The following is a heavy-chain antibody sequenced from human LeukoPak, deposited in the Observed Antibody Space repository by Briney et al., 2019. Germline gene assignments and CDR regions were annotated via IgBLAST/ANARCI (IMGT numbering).Heavy chain of an antibody. Sequence: ASVKVSCKASGYTFTSYDINWVRQATGQGLEWIGWMNPNSGNTGYAQKFQGRVTITRNTSISTAYMELGSLRSEDTAVYYCARGPDYYDSSGYYGIDYWGQGTLVTVSS. J-gene: IGHJ4*02. V-gene: IGHV1-8*03. CDR1: GYTFTSYD. D-gene: IGHD3-22*01. CDR2: MNPNSGNT. CDR3: ARGPDYYDSSGYYGIDY.